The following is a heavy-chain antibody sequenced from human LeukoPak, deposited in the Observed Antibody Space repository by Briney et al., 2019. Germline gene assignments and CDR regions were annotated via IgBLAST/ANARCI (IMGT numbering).Heavy chain of an antibody. J-gene: IGHJ4*02. CDR2: IYYSGST. CDR1: GGSVSSASYY. D-gene: IGHD1-1*01. CDR3: ARIGNYYFDY. Sequence: SETLSLTCAVSGGSVSSASYYWSWIRQPPGKGLEWIGYIYYSGSTNYNPSLKSRVTISVDTSKNQFSLKLTSVTAADTAVYFCARIGNYYFDYWGQGTLVTVSS. V-gene: IGHV4-61*01.